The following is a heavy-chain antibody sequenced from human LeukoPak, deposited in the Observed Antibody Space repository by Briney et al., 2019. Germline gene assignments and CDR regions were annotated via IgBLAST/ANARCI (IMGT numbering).Heavy chain of an antibody. Sequence: GGSLRLSCVASGITFSTFGIHWVAQAPGRGLKWLAFIRYDATDQYTVDSARGRFTTSRANSKNTASLQMETRTPPATPYISFAKDSLAQLVRTSCHLDSWGQGTLVTVYS. CDR2: IRYDATDQ. CDR3: AKDSLAQLVRTSCHLDS. CDR1: GITFSTFG. V-gene: IGHV3-30*02. J-gene: IGHJ4*02. D-gene: IGHD1/OR15-1a*01.